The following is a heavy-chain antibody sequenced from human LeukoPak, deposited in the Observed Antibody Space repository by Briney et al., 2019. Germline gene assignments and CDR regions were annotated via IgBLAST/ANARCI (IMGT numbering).Heavy chain of an antibody. Sequence: GRSLRLSCAASGFTFSSYAMTWVRQAPGRGLEWVSLISSSGINTYYADSVKGRFTISRDNSKNTLYLQMNSLRAEDTAVYYCAKDRSGWFYFDYWGQGALVTVSS. CDR1: GFTFSSYA. CDR2: ISSSGINT. J-gene: IGHJ4*02. D-gene: IGHD6-19*01. CDR3: AKDRSGWFYFDY. V-gene: IGHV3-23*01.